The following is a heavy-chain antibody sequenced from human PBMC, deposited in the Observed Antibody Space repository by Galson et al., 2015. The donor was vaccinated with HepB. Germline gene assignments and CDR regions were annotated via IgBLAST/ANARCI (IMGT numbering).Heavy chain of an antibody. CDR2: ISSNGYMI. Sequence: SLRLSCAASGFTFGAYEMNWVRQAPGKGLEWISYISSNGYMIYYAESVKGRFTVSRDNARDSLYLQMNSLRVEDTAVYYCVGDDALWSWYFDSWGQGILVTVSS. V-gene: IGHV3-48*03. CDR3: VGDDALWSWYFDS. CDR1: GFTFGAYE. D-gene: IGHD3-10*01. J-gene: IGHJ4*02.